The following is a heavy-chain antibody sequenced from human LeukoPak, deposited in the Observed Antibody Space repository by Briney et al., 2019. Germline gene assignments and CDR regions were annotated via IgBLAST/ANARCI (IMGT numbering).Heavy chain of an antibody. V-gene: IGHV3-48*03. CDR1: GFTFSSYE. D-gene: IGHD1-26*01. Sequence: GGSQRLSCAASGFTFSSYEMNWVRQAPGKGLEWVSYISNSGSTIYYADSVKGRFTISRDNAKNSLYLQMNSLRAEDTAVYYCARVNSGSYSDYWGQGTLVTVSS. J-gene: IGHJ4*02. CDR2: ISNSGSTI. CDR3: ARVNSGSYSDY.